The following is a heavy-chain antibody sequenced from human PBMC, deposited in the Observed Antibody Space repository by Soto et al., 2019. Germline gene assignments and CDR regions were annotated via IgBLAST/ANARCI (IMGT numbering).Heavy chain of an antibody. CDR2: TYYRSKWYN. Sequence: SPTLSLTCAISGDSVSSNSAAWNWIRQSPSRGLEWLGRTYYRSKWYNDYAVSVKSRITINPDTSKNQFSLQLNSVTPEDTAVYYCATSERIAVAGTRPYYFDYWGQGTLVTVSS. V-gene: IGHV6-1*01. J-gene: IGHJ4*02. CDR1: GDSVSSNSAA. D-gene: IGHD6-19*01. CDR3: ATSERIAVAGTRPYYFDY.